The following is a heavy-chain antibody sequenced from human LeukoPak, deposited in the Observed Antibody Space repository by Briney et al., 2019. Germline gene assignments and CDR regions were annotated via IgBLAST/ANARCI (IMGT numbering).Heavy chain of an antibody. Sequence: SETLSLTCNVSGGSISSYYWSWIRQPAGKGLEWIGRIYTSGSTNYNPSLKSRVTMSVDTSKNQFSLKLSSVTAADTAVYYCASMEVVAASFDYWGQGTLVTVSS. J-gene: IGHJ4*02. CDR3: ASMEVVAASFDY. CDR2: IYTSGST. CDR1: GGSISSYY. D-gene: IGHD2-15*01. V-gene: IGHV4-4*07.